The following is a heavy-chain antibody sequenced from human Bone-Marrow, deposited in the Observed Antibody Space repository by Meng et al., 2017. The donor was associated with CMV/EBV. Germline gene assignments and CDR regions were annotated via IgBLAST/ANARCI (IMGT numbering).Heavy chain of an antibody. CDR1: GYTFTGYY. J-gene: IGHJ5*02. D-gene: IGHD1-7*01. CDR3: ARYNWNYGSWDP. CDR2: INPNSGGT. Sequence: ASVNVSCKASGYTFTGYYMHWVRQAPGQGREWMGWINPNSGGTNYAQKFQGRVTMTRDTSISTAYMELSRLRTDDTAVYYCARYNWNYGSWDPWGQGTLVTVSS. V-gene: IGHV1-2*02.